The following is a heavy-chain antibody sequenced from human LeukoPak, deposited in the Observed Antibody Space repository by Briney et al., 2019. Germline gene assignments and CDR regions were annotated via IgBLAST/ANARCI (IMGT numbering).Heavy chain of an antibody. D-gene: IGHD3-10*01. J-gene: IGHJ4*02. Sequence: GSLRLSCVASGFTFSSNWMTWVRQAPGQGLEGVASIKPDGNEKTYVHSVKGRFTVSRDNTENSLDLQMNSLPAEDTGIYYCARVRSYFGSGTSPLAYWGQGTLVIVSS. CDR2: IKPDGNEK. V-gene: IGHV3-7*01. CDR3: ARVRSYFGSGTSPLAY. CDR1: GFTFSSNW.